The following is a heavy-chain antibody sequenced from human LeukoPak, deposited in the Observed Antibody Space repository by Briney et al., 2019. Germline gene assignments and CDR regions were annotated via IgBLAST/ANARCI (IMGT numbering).Heavy chain of an antibody. CDR1: GGSFSGYY. V-gene: IGHV4-34*01. CDR3: ARISSSNWYNERGAFDV. CDR2: IYYSGST. D-gene: IGHD6-13*01. J-gene: IGHJ3*01. Sequence: PSETLSLTCAVYGGSFSGYYWSWIRQPPGKGLEWIGSIYYSGSTYYNPSLKSRVTISVDTSKNQFSLKLSSVTAADTAVYYCARISSSNWYNERGAFDVWGQGTMVTVSS.